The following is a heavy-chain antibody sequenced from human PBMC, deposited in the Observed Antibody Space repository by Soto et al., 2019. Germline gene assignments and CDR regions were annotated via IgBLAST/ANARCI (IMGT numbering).Heavy chain of an antibody. CDR2: IKSKADGATT. CDR1: GITLSNAW. V-gene: IGHV3-15*01. D-gene: IGHD3-16*01. Sequence: EVQLVESGGGLVKPGGSLRLSCAASGITLSNAWMTWVRQAPGKGLEWVGRIKSKADGATTEYGSPVKDRFIISRDDSENTLELQIKSLKTESTAVYYCTPPRPGSHGYGYWGQGTLVTVSS. J-gene: IGHJ4*02. CDR3: TPPRPGSHGYGY.